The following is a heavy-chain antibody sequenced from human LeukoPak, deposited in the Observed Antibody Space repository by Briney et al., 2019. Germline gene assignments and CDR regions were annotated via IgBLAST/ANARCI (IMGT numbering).Heavy chain of an antibody. D-gene: IGHD3-16*01. J-gene: IGHJ3*02. Sequence: SETLSLTCTVPGHSIINSFYWGWIRQPPGKGLEWIGSIYHTGSTYYNPSLKSRVTISVDTSKNQFSLKLSSVTAADTAVYYCARDHLGGRSDAFDIWGQGTMVTVSS. CDR1: GHSIINSFY. CDR2: IYHTGST. CDR3: ARDHLGGRSDAFDI. V-gene: IGHV4-38-2*02.